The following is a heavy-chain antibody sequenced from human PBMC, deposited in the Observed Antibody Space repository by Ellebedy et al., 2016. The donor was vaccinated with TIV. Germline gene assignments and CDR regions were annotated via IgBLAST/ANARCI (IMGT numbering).Heavy chain of an antibody. CDR1: GFIFNGYN. D-gene: IGHD6-13*01. V-gene: IGHV3-30-3*01. Sequence: GGSLRLSXAASGFIFNGYNMHWVRQAPGQGLEWVAVISHDGANKYYAGSVEGRFTISRDSSRKTLYLQMNSLRAEDTAVYYCTRDIGNNWYLPSDYWGQGILVTVSS. CDR3: TRDIGNNWYLPSDY. J-gene: IGHJ4*02. CDR2: ISHDGANK.